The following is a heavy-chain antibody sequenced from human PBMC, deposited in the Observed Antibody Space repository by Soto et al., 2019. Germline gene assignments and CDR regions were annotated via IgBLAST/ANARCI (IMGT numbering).Heavy chain of an antibody. J-gene: IGHJ4*02. CDR2: ITGGGNT. CDR1: GDSISSSHYY. D-gene: IGHD4-17*01. V-gene: IGHV4-39*01. Sequence: QLHLQESGPGLVKPSETLSLTCSVSGDSISSSHYYWGWIRQPPGKRLECLGSITGGGNTYYNPSLQSRVTISVDTSKNQFSLRLTSVTTADMGVYYCARPVQWRLPPDYWGQGILVTVS. CDR3: ARPVQWRLPPDY.